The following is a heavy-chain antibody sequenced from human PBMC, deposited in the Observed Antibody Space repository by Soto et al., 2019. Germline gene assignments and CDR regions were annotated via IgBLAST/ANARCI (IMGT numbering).Heavy chain of an antibody. CDR1: GGSVSSGDYF. CDR2: IYYSGST. D-gene: IGHD3-10*01. V-gene: IGHV4-61*08. Sequence: SETLSLTCTVSGGSVSSGDYFWSWLRQPPGKRLEWIAYIYYSGSTNYNPSLKSRATISVDTSKSQVSLTLTSMTAADAAVYYCARSPNYYYYGFDVWGQGTTVTVSS. J-gene: IGHJ6*02. CDR3: ARSPNYYYYGFDV.